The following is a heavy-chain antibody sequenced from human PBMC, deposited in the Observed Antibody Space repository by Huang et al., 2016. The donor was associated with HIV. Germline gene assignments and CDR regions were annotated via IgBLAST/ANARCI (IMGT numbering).Heavy chain of an antibody. CDR2: INYDGST. CDR1: GVSVTRSPWY. J-gene: IGHJ4*02. D-gene: IGHD3-3*01. V-gene: IGHV4-39*01. CDR3: ARDIAIFGEPLDS. Sequence: QPRLQESGPGLVKPSETLSLTCTVSGVSVTRSPWYWVWVRQSPGKGLEGIASINYDGSTYYKSALKSRLTTSLDTSKNQFSLKLTSGTAADTAVYFCARDIAIFGEPLDSWGQGTAVTVSS.